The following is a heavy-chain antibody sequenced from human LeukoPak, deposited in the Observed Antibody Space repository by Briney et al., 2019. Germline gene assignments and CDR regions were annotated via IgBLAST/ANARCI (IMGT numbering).Heavy chain of an antibody. CDR3: ARDLIGRIAAAGTRYYYYGMDV. CDR1: GFTFSSYE. Sequence: GGSLRLSCAASGFTFSSYEMNWVRQAPGKGLEWVSYISSSGSTIYYADSVEGRFTISRDNAKNSLYLQMNSLRAEDTAVYYCARDLIGRIAAAGTRYYYYGMDVWGQGTTVTVSS. CDR2: ISSSGSTI. D-gene: IGHD6-13*01. J-gene: IGHJ6*02. V-gene: IGHV3-48*03.